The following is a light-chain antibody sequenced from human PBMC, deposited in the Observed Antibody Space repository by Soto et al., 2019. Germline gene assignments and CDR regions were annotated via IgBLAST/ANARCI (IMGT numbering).Light chain of an antibody. Sequence: ALTQPASVSGSPGQSITISCTGTSSDVGANNYVSWYQQQSGKAPKLLIHEVSNRPAGVSDRFSGSKSGNTASLTISGLQAEDEADYYCSAFATSRAYVFXIGTKVTVL. CDR1: SSDVGANNY. CDR2: EVS. CDR3: SAFATSRAYV. V-gene: IGLV2-14*01. J-gene: IGLJ1*01.